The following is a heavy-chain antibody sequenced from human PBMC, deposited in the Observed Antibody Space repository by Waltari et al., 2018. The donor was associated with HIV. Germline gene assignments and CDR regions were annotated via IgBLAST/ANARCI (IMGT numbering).Heavy chain of an antibody. J-gene: IGHJ4*02. V-gene: IGHV3-30*18. CDR1: GFSFSYYD. Sequence: QGQLVESGGGVVQPGKSLRLSCAASGFSFSYYDMHWVRQAPGKGLDWVAIISYDGSKTSYAYSVKGRFTISRDNSKNTLFLQIHSLTTDDTAVYYCAKDPRGYTYTGDYWGQGTQVTVSS. D-gene: IGHD5-18*01. CDR2: ISYDGSKT. CDR3: AKDPRGYTYTGDY.